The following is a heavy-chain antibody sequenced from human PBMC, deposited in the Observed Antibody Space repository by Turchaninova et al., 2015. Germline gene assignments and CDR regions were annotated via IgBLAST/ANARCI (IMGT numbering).Heavy chain of an antibody. CDR2: INHSGST. Sequence: QVQLQQWGAGLLKPSETLSLTCAVYGGSSSGYYWSWIRQPPGKGLEWFGDINHSGSTHYNPSLKSRVTILVDPPKNQVCLTLSAVTAADTAVYYCARENPYCSGGSCYSGRVFFDYWGQGTLVTVSS. CDR1: GGSSSGYY. J-gene: IGHJ4*02. V-gene: IGHV4-34*01. D-gene: IGHD2-15*01. CDR3: ARENPYCSGGSCYSGRVFFDY.